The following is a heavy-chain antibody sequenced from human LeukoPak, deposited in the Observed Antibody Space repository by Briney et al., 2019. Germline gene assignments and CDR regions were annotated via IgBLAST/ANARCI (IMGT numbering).Heavy chain of an antibody. CDR2: IHHSGST. Sequence: SGTLSLTCTVSGYSISSGYYWGWIRQPPGKGLEWIGSIHHSGSTYYNPSLKSRVTISVDTSKNQFSLKLSSVTAADTAVYYCARVSWRVVKNWFDPWGQGTLVTVSS. D-gene: IGHD2-21*01. J-gene: IGHJ5*02. CDR1: GYSISSGYY. V-gene: IGHV4-38-2*02. CDR3: ARVSWRVVKNWFDP.